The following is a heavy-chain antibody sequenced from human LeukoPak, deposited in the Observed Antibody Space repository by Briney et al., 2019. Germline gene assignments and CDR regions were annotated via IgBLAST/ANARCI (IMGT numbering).Heavy chain of an antibody. J-gene: IGHJ6*03. D-gene: IGHD6-19*01. V-gene: IGHV4-39*01. Sequence: PSETLSLTCTVSGGSISSSSYYWGWIRQPPGKGLEWIGSIYYSGSTYYNPSLKSRVTISVDTSKNQFSLKLSSVTAADTAVYYCARQVAGWGNYYYMDVWGKGTTVTVSS. CDR3: ARQVAGWGNYYYMDV. CDR2: IYYSGST. CDR1: GGSISSSSYY.